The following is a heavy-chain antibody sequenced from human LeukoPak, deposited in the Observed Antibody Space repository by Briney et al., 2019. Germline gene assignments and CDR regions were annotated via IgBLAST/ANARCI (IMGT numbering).Heavy chain of an antibody. V-gene: IGHV3-66*01. Sequence: GGSLRLSCAASGFTVSSNYMSWVRQAPGKGLEWVSVIYSGGSTYYADSVKGRFTISRDNSKNTLYLQMNSLRAEDTAVYYCARGGPYSSGWFYYWGQGTLVTVSS. CDR1: GFTVSSNY. J-gene: IGHJ4*02. D-gene: IGHD6-19*01. CDR3: ARGGPYSSGWFYY. CDR2: IYSGGST.